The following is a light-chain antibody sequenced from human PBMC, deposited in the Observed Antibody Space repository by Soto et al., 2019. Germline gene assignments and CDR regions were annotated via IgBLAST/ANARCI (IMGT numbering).Light chain of an antibody. CDR2: NAS. CDR3: QQCNTCWT. J-gene: IGKJ1*01. CDR1: RNIERW. Sequence: DTLMTQPSSTLSSSFGYTFTITCLASRNIERWLAWYQHKPGKPPKLLILNASTLGSGVPSRFSGSGSGTEFTLTISRLQTDDFAAYYCQQCNTCWTFGQGTKVDIK. V-gene: IGKV1-5*01.